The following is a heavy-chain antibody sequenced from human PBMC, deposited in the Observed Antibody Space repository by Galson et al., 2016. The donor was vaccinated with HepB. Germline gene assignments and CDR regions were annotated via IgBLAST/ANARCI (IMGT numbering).Heavy chain of an antibody. CDR2: IWHDGSNK. V-gene: IGHV3-33*06. J-gene: IGHJ6*02. D-gene: IGHD6-19*01. CDR3: AKDPSSGWYKYYHGMDV. CDR1: GFSFNSYG. Sequence: PLRLSCAASGFSFNSYGMHWVRQTPDKGLEWVAFIWHDGSNKYYADSVKGRFTISRDNSKNTLYLQMNSLRAEDTAVYRCAKDPSSGWYKYYHGMDVWGQGTTVTVSS.